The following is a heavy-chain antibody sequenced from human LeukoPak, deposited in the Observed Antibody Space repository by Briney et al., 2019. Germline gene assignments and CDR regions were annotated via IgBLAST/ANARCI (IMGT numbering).Heavy chain of an antibody. CDR2: IYYSGST. CDR1: CGAVSRGRYY. J-gene: IGHJ4*02. D-gene: IGHD3-10*01. V-gene: IGHV4-61*01. Sequence: SETLSPTCTLSCGAVSRGRYYWSWFRKPPGKDLEWIGYIYYSGSTNYDPSLTSRVTISVDTSRNQFSLKLSSVTAADMAVYYCARSFGSGSYFFDYWGQGTLVTVSS. CDR3: ARSFGSGSYFFDY.